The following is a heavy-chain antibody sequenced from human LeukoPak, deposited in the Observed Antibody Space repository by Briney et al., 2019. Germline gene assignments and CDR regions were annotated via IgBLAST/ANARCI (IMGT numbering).Heavy chain of an antibody. V-gene: IGHV4-59*08. CDR1: GGSISSYY. CDR3: ARSYDSSGYYDY. Sequence: SETLSLTCTVSGGSISSYYWSWIRQPPGKGLEWIGYIYYSGSTNYNPSLKSRVTISVDTSKNQFSLKLSSVTAADTAVYYCARSYDSSGYYDYWGQGTLVTVSS. J-gene: IGHJ4*02. D-gene: IGHD3-22*01. CDR2: IYYSGST.